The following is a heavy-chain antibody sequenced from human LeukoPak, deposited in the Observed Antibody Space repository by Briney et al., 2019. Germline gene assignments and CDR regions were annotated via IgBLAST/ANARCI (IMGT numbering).Heavy chain of an antibody. D-gene: IGHD3-9*01. V-gene: IGHV3-23*01. J-gene: IGHJ4*02. Sequence: GSLSLSCAASGFTFSSYAMSWVRQAPGKGLEWVSAISGSGGSTYYADSVKGRFTISRDNSKNTLYLQMNSLRAEDTAVYYCAKVKNDILTGYYPYYFDYWGQGTLVTVSS. CDR2: ISGSGGST. CDR1: GFTFSSYA. CDR3: AKVKNDILTGYYPYYFDY.